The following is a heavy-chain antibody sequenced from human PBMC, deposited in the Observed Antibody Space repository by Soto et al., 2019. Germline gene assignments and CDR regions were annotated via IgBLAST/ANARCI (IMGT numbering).Heavy chain of an antibody. CDR3: TTNAIIVVVTAGTMDV. CDR1: GYSFTSYW. J-gene: IGHJ6*02. CDR2: IYPSDSYI. V-gene: IGHV5-10-1*04. Sequence: GESLKISCKGSGYSFTSYWISWVRQMPGKGLEWMGMIYPSDSYINYSPAFQGQVTISADKSISTAYLQSSNLKASDTAIYYCTTNAIIVVVTAGTMDVWGQGTTVTVSS. D-gene: IGHD2-15*01.